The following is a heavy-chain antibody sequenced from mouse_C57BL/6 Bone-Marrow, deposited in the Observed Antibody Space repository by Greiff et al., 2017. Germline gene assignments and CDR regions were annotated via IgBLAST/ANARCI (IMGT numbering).Heavy chain of an antibody. D-gene: IGHD2-14*01. CDR1: GYTFTSYW. CDR2: IDPSDSYT. V-gene: IGHV1-69*01. CDR3: AREGTTVYWYFDV. J-gene: IGHJ1*03. Sequence: VQLQQPGAELVMPGASVKLSCKASGYTFTSYWMHWVKQRPGQGLEWIGEIDPSDSYTNYNQKFKGKSTLTVDKSSSTAYMQLSSLTSEDSAVYYCAREGTTVYWYFDVWGTGTTVTVSS.